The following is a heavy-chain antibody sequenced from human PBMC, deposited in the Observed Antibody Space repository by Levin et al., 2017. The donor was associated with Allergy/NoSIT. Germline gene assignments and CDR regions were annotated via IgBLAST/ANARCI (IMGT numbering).Heavy chain of an antibody. Sequence: HAGGSLRLSCAASGFTFSSYAMSWVRQAPGKGLEWVSCIGGSGGFIYYADSVTGRFTISRDNSKNSLYLEMNSLRADDTAVYYCAKGLGSPYYFDYWGQGTLVTVSS. CDR2: IGGSGGFI. J-gene: IGHJ4*02. V-gene: IGHV3-23*01. CDR3: AKGLGSPYYFDY. D-gene: IGHD3-10*01. CDR1: GFTFSSYA.